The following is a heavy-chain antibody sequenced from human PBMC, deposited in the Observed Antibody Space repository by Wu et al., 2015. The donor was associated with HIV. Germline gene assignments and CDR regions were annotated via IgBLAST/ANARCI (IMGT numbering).Heavy chain of an antibody. Sequence: QVQLVQSGAEVKKPGASVKVSCKASGYTFTSYDINWVRQATGQGLEWMGWMNPNSGNTGYAQKFQGRVTMTRNTSISTAYMELSCLRSEDTAVYYCARIEFHPFYYDSSGADYWGQGTLVTVSS. V-gene: IGHV1-8*01. J-gene: IGHJ4*02. CDR2: MNPNSGNT. D-gene: IGHD3-22*01. CDR1: GYTFTSYD. CDR3: ARIEFHPFYYDSSGADY.